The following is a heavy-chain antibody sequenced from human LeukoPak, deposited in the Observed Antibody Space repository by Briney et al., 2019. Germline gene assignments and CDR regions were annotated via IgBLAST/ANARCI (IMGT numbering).Heavy chain of an antibody. CDR2: IYCRGNT. D-gene: IGHD1-7*01. CDR1: GYSICIGYY. V-gene: IGHV4-38-2*01. J-gene: IGHJ6*04. Sequence: PSETLSLTCAVSGYSICIGYYLGWPRHPPGKGLDWIGWIYCRGNTYYNPSLKSRHTISEDTSTNQFSLKRRSGTADDPAVYYCARHSGYNWNSCLDVWGKGTTVTVSS. CDR3: ARHSGYNWNSCLDV.